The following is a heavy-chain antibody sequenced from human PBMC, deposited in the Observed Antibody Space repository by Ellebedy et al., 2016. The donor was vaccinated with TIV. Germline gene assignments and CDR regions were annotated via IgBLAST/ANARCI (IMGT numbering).Heavy chain of an antibody. CDR2: ISYDGTKK. Sequence: PGGSLRLSCAASGVTFSNYLMHWVRQAPGKGLEWAALISYDGTKKYYADSVKGRFTISSDNSKNRLYLQMNSLRTEDTAVYYCVRSDNMDVWGQGTTVTVS. D-gene: IGHD1-1*01. J-gene: IGHJ6*02. CDR1: GVTFSNYL. CDR3: VRSDNMDV. V-gene: IGHV3-30-3*01.